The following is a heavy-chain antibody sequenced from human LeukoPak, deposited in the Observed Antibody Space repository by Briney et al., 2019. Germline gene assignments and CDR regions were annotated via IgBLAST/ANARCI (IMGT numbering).Heavy chain of an antibody. D-gene: IGHD1-26*01. J-gene: IGHJ4*02. CDR3: AKDEVGATNY. CDR1: GFTFSSYG. CDR2: ISYDGSNK. Sequence: GGSLRLSCAASGFTFSSYGMHWVRQAPGKGLEWVAVISYDGSNKYYADSVKGRFTISRDNSKNTLYLQMNSLRAEDTAVCYCAKDEVGATNYWGQGTLVTVSS. V-gene: IGHV3-30*18.